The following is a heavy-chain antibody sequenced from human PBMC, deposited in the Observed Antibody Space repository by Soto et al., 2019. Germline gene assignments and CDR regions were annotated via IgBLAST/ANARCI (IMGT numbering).Heavy chain of an antibody. CDR1: GGSFSGYY. CDR2: INHSGST. Sequence: SETLSLTCAVYGGSFSGYYWSWIRQPPGKGLEWIGEINHSGSTNYNPSLKSRVTISVDTSKNQFSLKLSSVTAADTAVYYCARVGTYDILTGYYRGARFDYWGQGTLVTVSS. D-gene: IGHD3-9*01. J-gene: IGHJ4*02. CDR3: ARVGTYDILTGYYRGARFDY. V-gene: IGHV4-34*01.